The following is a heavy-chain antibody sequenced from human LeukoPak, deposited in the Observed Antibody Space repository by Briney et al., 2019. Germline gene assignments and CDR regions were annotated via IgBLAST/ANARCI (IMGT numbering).Heavy chain of an antibody. CDR3: ARSLIRGVTYYFDY. V-gene: IGHV1-46*01. CDR2: INPNGDST. D-gene: IGHD3-10*01. Sequence: GASVKVSCKASGYIFSSYYLHWVRQAPGQGLEWMGEINPNGDSTSYAQKFQGRVAMTRDTSTSTVYMELNSLRSEDTAVHYCARSLIRGVTYYFDYWGQETLVTVSS. J-gene: IGHJ4*02. CDR1: GYIFSSYY.